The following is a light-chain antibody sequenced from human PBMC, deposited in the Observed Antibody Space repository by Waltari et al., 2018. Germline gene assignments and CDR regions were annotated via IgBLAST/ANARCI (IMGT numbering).Light chain of an antibody. CDR2: WAS. CDR3: QQYRSTLWT. J-gene: IGKJ1*01. CDR1: QSVLFSTNNKNY. Sequence: DIVMTQSPDSLAVSLGERATINCKSSQSVLFSTNNKNYLAWYQQKTGQPPKLLFYWASTRESGVPDRFSGSGSGTDFTLTISSLQAEDVAVYYCQQYRSTLWTFDQGTRVEIK. V-gene: IGKV4-1*01.